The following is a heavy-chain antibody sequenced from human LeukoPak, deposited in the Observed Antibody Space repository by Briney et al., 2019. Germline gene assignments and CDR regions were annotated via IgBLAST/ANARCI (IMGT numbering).Heavy chain of an antibody. CDR2: IGFGGGYK. D-gene: IGHD3-22*01. J-gene: IGHJ4*02. V-gene: IGHV3-23*01. CDR1: GFTFSNYA. CDR3: AKRIDTRGSTHYHDY. Sequence: SGGSLRLSCVGYGFTFSNYAMTWVRKAPGKGLEWVSSIGFGGGYKFYADSVKGHFTISRDNSRSTLYLQMNNLRAEDTALYYCAKRIDTRGSTHYHDYWGQGTLVTVSP.